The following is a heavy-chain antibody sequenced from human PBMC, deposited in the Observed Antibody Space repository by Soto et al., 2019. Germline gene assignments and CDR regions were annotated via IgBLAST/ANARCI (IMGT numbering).Heavy chain of an antibody. CDR2: ISSSGSTI. CDR1: GFTFSDYY. Sequence: QVQLVESGGGLVKPGGSLRLSCAASGFTFSDYYMSWIRQAPGKGLEWVSYISSSGSTIYYADSVKGRFTISRDNAKNSLYLQMNSLRAEDTAVYYCARDRADSIFGVVIPGYPQVANPSNWFDPWGQGTLVTVSS. D-gene: IGHD3-3*01. V-gene: IGHV3-11*01. J-gene: IGHJ5*02. CDR3: ARDRADSIFGVVIPGYPQVANPSNWFDP.